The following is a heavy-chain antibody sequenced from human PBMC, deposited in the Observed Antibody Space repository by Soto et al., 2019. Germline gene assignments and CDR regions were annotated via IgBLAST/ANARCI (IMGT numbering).Heavy chain of an antibody. CDR1: GFSLSTYGMG. V-gene: IGHV2-5*02. CDR2: IYWDDDK. CDR3: ARLTRGVYDLDRLWEKFDS. D-gene: IGHD5-12*01. Sequence: KESGLTLVKPTETLTLTCTFSGFSLSTYGMGVGWIRQPPGKALEWLAIIYWDDDKRYSPSLRSRLTITKDTSQNQVDLTMTNMDPVDTATYYCARLTRGVYDLDRLWEKFDSWGQGTLVTVSS. J-gene: IGHJ4*02.